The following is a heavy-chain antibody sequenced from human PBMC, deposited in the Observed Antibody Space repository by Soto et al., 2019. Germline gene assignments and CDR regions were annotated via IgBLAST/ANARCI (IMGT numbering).Heavy chain of an antibody. CDR1: GFIFTSYD. J-gene: IGHJ6*01. Sequence: GGSLRLSFAASGFIFTSYDMPWVRQAPGKGLEWMALILHDGSAEYYADSVKGRFTISRDNSKNTLYLQMNSLTAEDTAVYYCARSRDGHSFYFYYGMDGWGQGTTVTVSS. CDR3: ARSRDGHSFYFYYGMDG. D-gene: IGHD2-2*01. V-gene: IGHV3-30*03. CDR2: ILHDGSAE.